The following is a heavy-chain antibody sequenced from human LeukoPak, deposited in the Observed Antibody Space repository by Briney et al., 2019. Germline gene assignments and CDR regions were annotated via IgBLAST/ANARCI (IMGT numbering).Heavy chain of an antibody. Sequence: ASVKVSCKASGYSFTGYYLDWVRQAPGQGLEWMGWINPNSGGTNYAQKFQGRVTMTRDTSISTAYMELSRLRSDDTAVYYCARDPPLAVAGVFDYWGQGTLVTVSS. CDR3: ARDPPLAVAGVFDY. D-gene: IGHD6-19*01. V-gene: IGHV1-2*02. CDR1: GYSFTGYY. CDR2: INPNSGGT. J-gene: IGHJ4*02.